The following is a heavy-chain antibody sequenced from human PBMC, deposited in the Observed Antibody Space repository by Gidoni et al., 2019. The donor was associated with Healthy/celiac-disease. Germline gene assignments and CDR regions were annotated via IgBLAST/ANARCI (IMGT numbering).Heavy chain of an antibody. J-gene: IGHJ3*02. CDR3: ARGPPARDI. V-gene: IGHV4-39*01. CDR2: IYDSGST. Sequence: QLQLQESGPGLVKPSETMSLTCTVSGGSISSSSYYWGWIRQPPGKGLEWIGSIYDSGSTYYNPSRKSRVTISVDTSKNQFSLKLSSVTAADTAVYYCARGPPARDIWGQGTMVTVSS. CDR1: GGSISSSSYY.